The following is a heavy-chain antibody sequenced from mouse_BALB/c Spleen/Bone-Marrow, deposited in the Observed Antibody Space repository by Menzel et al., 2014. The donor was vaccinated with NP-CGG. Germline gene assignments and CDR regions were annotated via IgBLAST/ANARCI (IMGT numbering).Heavy chain of an antibody. CDR3: TRETTVVADFDY. CDR1: GYSITSGYG. CDR2: IHYSGYT. D-gene: IGHD1-1*01. V-gene: IGHV3-1*02. J-gene: IGHJ2*01. Sequence: EVQLVESGPDLVKPSQSLSLTCTVTGYSITSGYGWHWIRQFPGNKLQWMGCIHYSGYTDYNPSLKSRISITRDTSKNQFFLQLNSVTTEDTGTYYCTRETTVVADFDYWGQGTTLAVSS.